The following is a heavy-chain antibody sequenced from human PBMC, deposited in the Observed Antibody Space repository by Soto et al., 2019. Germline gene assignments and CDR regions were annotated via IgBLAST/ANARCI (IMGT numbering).Heavy chain of an antibody. CDR3: ARPGGAHGHFQH. CDR1: GVTFSSYA. D-gene: IGHD3-16*01. CDR2: IIPIFGTA. J-gene: IGHJ1*01. V-gene: IGHV1-69*05. Sequence: ASVKVSCTASGVTFSSYAISWVRQAPGQGLEWMAGIIPIFGTANYAQKFQGRVTITTDKSTNTAYMQMSSLRAEDTAVYYCARPGGAHGHFQHWGQGTLVTVSS.